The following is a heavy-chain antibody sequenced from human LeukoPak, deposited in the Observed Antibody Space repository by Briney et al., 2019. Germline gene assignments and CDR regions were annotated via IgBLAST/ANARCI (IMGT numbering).Heavy chain of an antibody. V-gene: IGHV3-23*01. CDR1: GFTFRNYA. Sequence: QTGGSLRLSCAAAGFTFRNYAMTWVRQAPGKGLEWVSAISDSGGSTNYADSVKGRFTISRDNSKNTLYLVMNSLRAEDTAVYYCAKDPNGDFIGTFDIWGQGTMVTVSS. CDR2: ISDSGGST. D-gene: IGHD4-17*01. J-gene: IGHJ3*02. CDR3: AKDPNGDFIGTFDI.